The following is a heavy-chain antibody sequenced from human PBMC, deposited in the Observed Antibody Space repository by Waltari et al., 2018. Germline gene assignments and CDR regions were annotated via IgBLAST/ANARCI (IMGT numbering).Heavy chain of an antibody. CDR1: GFPFSTYS. D-gene: IGHD6-13*01. J-gene: IGHJ6*02. V-gene: IGHV3-48*04. CDR3: ARPVAAAGNYGMDV. Sequence: EVQLVESGGNLVQPGGSLRLSCIASGFPFSTYSMNWVRQAPGKGVEVLSYITDSSPTIYYTDSVKGRFTVSRDNAKNSLFLQMSSLRVDDTAVYYCARPVAAAGNYGMDVWGQGTTVTVSS. CDR2: ITDSSPTI.